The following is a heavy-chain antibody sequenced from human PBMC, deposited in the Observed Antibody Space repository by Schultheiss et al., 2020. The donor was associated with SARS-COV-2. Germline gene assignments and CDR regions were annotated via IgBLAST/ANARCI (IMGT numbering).Heavy chain of an antibody. Sequence: GSLRLSCTVSGGSISSYYWSWIRQPAGKGLEWIGRIYTSGSTNYNPSLKSRVTMSVDTSKNQFSLKLSSVTAADTAVYYCARDWGFPYDFWSGYYLNWFDPWGQGTLVTVSS. V-gene: IGHV4-4*07. CDR3: ARDWGFPYDFWSGYYLNWFDP. J-gene: IGHJ5*02. D-gene: IGHD3-3*01. CDR2: IYTSGST. CDR1: GGSISSYY.